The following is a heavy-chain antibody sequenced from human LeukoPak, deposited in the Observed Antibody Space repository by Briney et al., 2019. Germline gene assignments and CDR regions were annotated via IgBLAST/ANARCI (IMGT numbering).Heavy chain of an antibody. J-gene: IGHJ4*02. V-gene: IGHV3-30*01. CDR2: ISFDGNDE. CDR1: GFSFSSFA. Sequence: LGGSLRLSCAASGFSFSSFAMHWVRQAPGKGLEWLAVISFDGNDEYYADSVRGRFTISRDNSKNTVGLQMNSLRGEDTAVFYCASSRQRMAGLRKLVYHFDSWGQGSLVIVS. D-gene: IGHD2-2*02. CDR3: ASSRQRMAGLRKLVYHFDS.